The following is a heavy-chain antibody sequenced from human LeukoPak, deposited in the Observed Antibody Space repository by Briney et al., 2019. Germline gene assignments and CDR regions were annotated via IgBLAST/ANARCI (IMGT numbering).Heavy chain of an antibody. CDR1: GGSTSSSGYY. V-gene: IGHV4-39*07. D-gene: IGHD6-19*01. J-gene: IGHJ4*02. CDR3: ASQIPGWENYFDY. CDR2: IYYGGST. Sequence: SETLSLTCTVSGGSTSSSGYYWGWIRQPPGKGLEWIGSIYYGGSTYYHPSLKSRVTISVDTSKNQFSLKLSSVTAADTAVYYCASQIPGWENYFDYWGQGTLVTVSS.